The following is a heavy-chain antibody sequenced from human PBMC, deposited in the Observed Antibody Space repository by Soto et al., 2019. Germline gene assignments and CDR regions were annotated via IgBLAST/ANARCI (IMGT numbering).Heavy chain of an antibody. Sequence: GESMKISCKGSGYSFTSYWISWVRQMPGKGLEWMGRIDPSDSYTNYSPSFQGHVTISADKSISTAYLQWSSLKASDTAMYYCARLQAEAGDNNLTFDYWGKETLVTVSS. CDR3: ARLQAEAGDNNLTFDY. D-gene: IGHD6-13*01. V-gene: IGHV5-10-1*01. CDR2: IDPSDSYT. CDR1: GYSFTSYW. J-gene: IGHJ4*02.